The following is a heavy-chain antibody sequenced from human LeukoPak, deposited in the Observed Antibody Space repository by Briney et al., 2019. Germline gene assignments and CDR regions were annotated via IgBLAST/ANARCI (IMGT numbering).Heavy chain of an antibody. CDR3: ARDRNYYDSSGYYGDAFDI. Sequence: GGSLRLSCAASGFTVSSNFMAWVRQAPGKGLEWVSSISSSSSYIYYADSVKGRFTISRDNAKNSLYLQMNSLRAEDTAVYYCARDRNYYDSSGYYGDAFDIWGQGTMVTVSS. CDR1: GFTVSSNF. V-gene: IGHV3-21*01. CDR2: ISSSSSYI. D-gene: IGHD3-22*01. J-gene: IGHJ3*02.